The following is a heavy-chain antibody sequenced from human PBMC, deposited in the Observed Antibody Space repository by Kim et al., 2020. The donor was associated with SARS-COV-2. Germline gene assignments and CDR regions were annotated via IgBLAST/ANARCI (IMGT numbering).Heavy chain of an antibody. V-gene: IGHV4-4*02. CDR2: IHHSGNT. D-gene: IGHD1-26*01. CDR1: GDSISSINW. J-gene: IGHJ4*02. CDR3: ARVRTDSGGYFRFDY. Sequence: SETLSLTCAVSGDSISSINWWTWVRQPPGKGLEWIGEIHHSGNTNYNPSLKSRVSISVDNTNNQFSLKLSSVTAADTAVYYCARVRTDSGGYFRFDYWGQGTLVTVSS.